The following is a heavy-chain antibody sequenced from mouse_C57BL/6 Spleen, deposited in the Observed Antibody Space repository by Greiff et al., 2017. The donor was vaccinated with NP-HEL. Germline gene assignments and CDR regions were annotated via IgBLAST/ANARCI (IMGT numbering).Heavy chain of an antibody. D-gene: IGHD2-4*01. V-gene: IGHV1-81*01. CDR2: IYPRSGNT. J-gene: IGHJ4*01. CDR3: ANYDYLYYAMDY. CDR1: GYTFTSYG. Sequence: VQLQQSGAELVRPGASVKLSCKASGYTFTSYGISWVKQRTGQGLEWIGVIYPRSGNTYYNEKFKGKATLTADKSSSTAYMELSSLTSDNSAVFFCANYDYLYYAMDYWGQGTSVTVSS.